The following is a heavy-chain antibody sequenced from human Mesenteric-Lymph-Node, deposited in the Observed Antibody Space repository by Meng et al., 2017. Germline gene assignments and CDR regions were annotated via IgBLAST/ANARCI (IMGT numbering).Heavy chain of an antibody. V-gene: IGHV3-7*01. CDR1: GFTFSSYW. CDR2: IKQDGSEK. CDR3: ARDFILTGYYNYYYGMDV. J-gene: IGHJ6*02. Sequence: GGSLRLSCAASGFTFSSYWMSWVRQAPGKGLEWVANIKQDGSEKYYVDSVKGRFTISRDNAKNSLYLQMNSLRAEDTAVYYCARDFILTGYYNYYYGMDVWGQGTTVTVSS. D-gene: IGHD3-9*01.